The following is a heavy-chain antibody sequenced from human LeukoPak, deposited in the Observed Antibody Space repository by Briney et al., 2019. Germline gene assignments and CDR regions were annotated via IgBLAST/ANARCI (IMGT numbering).Heavy chain of an antibody. D-gene: IGHD3-10*01. Sequence: GASVKVSCKASGYTFTGHYMHWVRQAPGQGLEWMGWINPNSGGTNYAQKFQGRVTMTRDTSISTAYMELSSLRSDDTAVYYCARGGWVRGVITRTGLDYWGQETLVTVSS. CDR1: GYTFTGHY. CDR3: ARGGWVRGVITRTGLDY. J-gene: IGHJ4*02. CDR2: INPNSGGT. V-gene: IGHV1-2*02.